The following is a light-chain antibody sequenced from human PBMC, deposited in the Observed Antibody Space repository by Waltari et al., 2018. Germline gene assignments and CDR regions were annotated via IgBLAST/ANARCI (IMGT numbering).Light chain of an antibody. J-gene: IGLJ3*02. CDR3: QTGGHGTWV. CDR2: VNSDGSH. Sequence: QLVLTQSPSASASLGASVKLTCTLSSGHSSNVIAWLQQQPEKGPRYLMKVNSDGSHRKGDEIPDRFSGSSSGAERYLTSSNLQSEDEADYYCQTGGHGTWVFGGGTERTVL. CDR1: SGHSSNV. V-gene: IGLV4-69*01.